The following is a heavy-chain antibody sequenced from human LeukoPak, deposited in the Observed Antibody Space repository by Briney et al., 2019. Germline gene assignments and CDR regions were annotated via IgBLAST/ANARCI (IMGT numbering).Heavy chain of an antibody. CDR1: GYTFTGYH. D-gene: IGHD1-26*01. V-gene: IGHV1-2*06. CDR3: WRDRALDSGSLGFDR. Sequence: ASVKVSCQGSGYTFTGYHMHWLGQAPGQGLAWVGRINPNRGGTNYAQKLQGRVTMTRGTSIDPAYMDVNRQGCSDTAVYYWWRDRALDSGSLGFDR. J-gene: IGHJ5*02. CDR2: INPNRGGT.